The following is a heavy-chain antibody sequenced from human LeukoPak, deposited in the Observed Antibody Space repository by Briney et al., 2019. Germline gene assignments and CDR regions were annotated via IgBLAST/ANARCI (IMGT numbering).Heavy chain of an antibody. D-gene: IGHD2-15*01. J-gene: IGHJ4*02. V-gene: IGHV3-23*01. CDR1: GFTFSSSA. CDR3: AKQLGSCSDGSCYFPY. CDR2: ISNNGGYT. Sequence: TGGSLRLSCAASGFTFSSSAMSWVRQAPGKGLVWVSAISNNGGYTYYADSVQGRFTISRDNSKSTLCLQMNSLRAEDTAVYYCAKQLGSCSDGSCYFPYWGQGTLVTVSS.